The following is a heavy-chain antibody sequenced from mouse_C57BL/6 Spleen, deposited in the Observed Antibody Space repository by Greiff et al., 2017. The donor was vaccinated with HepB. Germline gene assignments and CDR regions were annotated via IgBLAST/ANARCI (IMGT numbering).Heavy chain of an antibody. V-gene: IGHV1-81*01. CDR1: GYTFTSYG. Sequence: VQLQQSGAELARPGASVKLSCKASGYTFTSYGISWVKQRTGQGLEWIGEIYPRSGNTYYNEKFKGKATLTADKSSSTAYMELRSLTSEDSAVYFCARSGAQATAYWGQGTLVTVSA. CDR2: IYPRSGNT. J-gene: IGHJ3*01. CDR3: ARSGAQATAY. D-gene: IGHD3-2*02.